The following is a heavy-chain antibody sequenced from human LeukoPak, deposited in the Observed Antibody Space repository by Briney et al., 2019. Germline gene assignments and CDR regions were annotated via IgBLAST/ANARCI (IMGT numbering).Heavy chain of an antibody. CDR2: ISSSSSTI. CDR3: AKDLRFLEWLGAFDI. J-gene: IGHJ3*02. CDR1: GFTFSSYA. V-gene: IGHV3-48*01. D-gene: IGHD3-3*01. Sequence: GGSLRLSCAASGFTFSSYAMHWVRQAPGKGLEWVSYISSSSSTIYYADSVKGRFTISRDNSKNTLYLQMNSLRAEDTAVYYCAKDLRFLEWLGAFDIWGQGTMVTVSS.